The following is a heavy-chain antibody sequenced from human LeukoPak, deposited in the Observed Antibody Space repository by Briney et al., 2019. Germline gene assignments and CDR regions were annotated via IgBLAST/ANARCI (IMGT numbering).Heavy chain of an antibody. CDR1: GGSISSGGYY. J-gene: IGHJ4*02. CDR3: ARGRLAVAFDS. CDR2: IYHSGST. D-gene: IGHD6-19*01. V-gene: IGHV4-30-2*01. Sequence: SETLSLTCTVSGGSISSGGYYWSWIRQPPGKGLEWIGYIYHSGSTYYNPSLKSRVTISVDRSKNQFSLKLSSVTAADTAVYYCARGRLAVAFDSWGQGTLVTVSS.